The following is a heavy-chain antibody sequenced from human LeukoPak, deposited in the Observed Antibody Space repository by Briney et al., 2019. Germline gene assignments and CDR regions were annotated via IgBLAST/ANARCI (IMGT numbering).Heavy chain of an antibody. J-gene: IGHJ4*02. D-gene: IGHD3-10*01. CDR3: AGGPATNYYGSGSSDY. V-gene: IGHV1-18*01. CDR2: ISAYNGNT. CDR1: GYTFTSYG. Sequence: ASVKVSCKASGYTFTSYGMSWVRQAPGQGLEWMGWISAYNGNTDYAQKLQGRVTMTTDTSTSTAYMELRSLRSDDTAVYYCAGGPATNYYGSGSSDYWGQGTLVTVSS.